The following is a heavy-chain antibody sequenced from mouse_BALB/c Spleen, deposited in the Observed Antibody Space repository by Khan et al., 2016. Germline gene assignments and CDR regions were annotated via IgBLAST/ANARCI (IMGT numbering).Heavy chain of an antibody. Sequence: EVELVESGGGLVQPGGSLKLSCAASGFDFSRYWMSWVRQAPGKGLEWIGEINPDSSTINYTPSLKDKFIISRDNAKNTLYLQMSKVRSEDTALYYCARNGKTLGDYWGQGTTLTVSS. V-gene: IGHV4-1*02. J-gene: IGHJ2*01. CDR1: GFDFSRYW. CDR3: ARNGKTLGDY. CDR2: INPDSSTI. D-gene: IGHD2-1*01.